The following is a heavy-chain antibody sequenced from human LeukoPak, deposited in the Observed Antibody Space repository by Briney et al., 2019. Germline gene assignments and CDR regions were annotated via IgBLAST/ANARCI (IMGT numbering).Heavy chain of an antibody. D-gene: IGHD3-22*01. CDR3: ARSYDSSASGFDY. V-gene: IGHV4-59*12. Sequence: SETLSLTCTVSGGSISSYYWSWIRQPPGKGLEWIGYIYYSGSTNYNPSLKSRVTISVDTSKNHFSLTLSSVTAADTAVYYCARSYDSSASGFDYWGQGTPVTVSP. CDR2: IYYSGST. J-gene: IGHJ4*02. CDR1: GGSISSYY.